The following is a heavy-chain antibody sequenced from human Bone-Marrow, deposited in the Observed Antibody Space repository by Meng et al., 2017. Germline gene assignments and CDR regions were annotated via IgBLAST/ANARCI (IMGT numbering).Heavy chain of an antibody. Sequence: QVQVWESGGGVVQPGRSLRLSCAASGFTFSSYAMHWVRQAPGKGLEWVAVISYDGSNKYYADSVKGRFTISRDNSKNTLYLQMNSLRAEDTAVYYCARVVWGYWGQGTLVTVSS. V-gene: IGHV3-30*01. CDR1: GFTFSSYA. J-gene: IGHJ4*02. D-gene: IGHD1-26*01. CDR3: ARVVWGY. CDR2: ISYDGSNK.